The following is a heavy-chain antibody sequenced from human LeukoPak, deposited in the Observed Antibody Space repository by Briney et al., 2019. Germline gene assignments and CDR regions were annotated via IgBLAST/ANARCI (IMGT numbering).Heavy chain of an antibody. CDR1: GYTFTSYA. Sequence: ASVKVSCKASGYTFTSYAMHWVRQAPGQRLEWMGWIDAGNGNTKYSQKFQGRVTITRDTSASTAYMELSSLRSEDTAVYYCARSVVVVAATDYWGQGTLVTVSS. CDR3: ARSVVVVAATDY. CDR2: IDAGNGNT. V-gene: IGHV1-3*01. D-gene: IGHD2-15*01. J-gene: IGHJ4*02.